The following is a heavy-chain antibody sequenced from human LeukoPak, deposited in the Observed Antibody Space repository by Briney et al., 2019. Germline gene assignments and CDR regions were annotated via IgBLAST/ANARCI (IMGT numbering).Heavy chain of an antibody. J-gene: IGHJ4*02. CDR3: AVGRLRLGDQYYFDY. D-gene: IGHD3-16*01. CDR2: IRGSGSDT. V-gene: IGHV3-23*01. Sequence: PGGSLRLSCAASGFTFSSYAMSWVRQAPGKGLEWVSAIRGSGSDTYYADSVKGRFTISRDNSKNTLYLQMNSLRAEDTAVYYCAVGRLRLGDQYYFDYWGQGTLVTVSS. CDR1: GFTFSSYA.